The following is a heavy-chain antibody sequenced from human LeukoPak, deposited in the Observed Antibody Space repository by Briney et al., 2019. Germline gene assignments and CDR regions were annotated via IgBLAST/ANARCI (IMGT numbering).Heavy chain of an antibody. CDR1: GGSISSYY. Sequence: SETLSLTCTVSGGSISSYYWSWIRQPPGKGLEWIGYIYYSGSTNYNPSLKSRVTISVDTSKNQFSLKLSSVTAADTAVYYCARSLYGSGSLRFDYWGQGTLVTVSS. CDR3: ARSLYGSGSLRFDY. D-gene: IGHD3-10*01. V-gene: IGHV4-59*01. CDR2: IYYSGST. J-gene: IGHJ4*02.